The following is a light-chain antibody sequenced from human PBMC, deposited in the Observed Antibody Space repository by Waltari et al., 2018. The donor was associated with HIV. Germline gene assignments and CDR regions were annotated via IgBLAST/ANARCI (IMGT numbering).Light chain of an antibody. CDR3: LLSYTGARV. CDR2: DTS. J-gene: IGLJ3*02. Sequence: QAVVTQEPSLTVCPGGTVTLTCAPSTGAVTSGHYPYWFQQQPGQAPRALIYDTSNKHSWTPARFSGSLLGGKAALTLSGAQPEDEADYFCLLSYTGARVFGGGTKLTVL. V-gene: IGLV7-46*01. CDR1: TGAVTSGHY.